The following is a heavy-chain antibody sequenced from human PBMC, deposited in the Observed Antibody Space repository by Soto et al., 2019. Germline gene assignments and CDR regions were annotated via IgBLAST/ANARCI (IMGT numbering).Heavy chain of an antibody. CDR3: AKDSYVSVPADRKSAFDY. V-gene: IGHV3-30*18. CDR1: GFTFSSYG. CDR2: ISYDGSNK. D-gene: IGHD2-2*01. J-gene: IGHJ4*02. Sequence: PGGSLRLSCAASGFTFSSYGMHWVRQAPGKGLEWVAVISYDGSNKYYADSVKGRFTISRDNSKNTLYLQMNSLRAEDTAVYYCAKDSYVSVPADRKSAFDYWGQGTLVTVSS.